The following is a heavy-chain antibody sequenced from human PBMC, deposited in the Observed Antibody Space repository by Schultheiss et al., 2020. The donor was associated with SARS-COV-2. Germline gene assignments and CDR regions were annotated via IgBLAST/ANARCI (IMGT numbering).Heavy chain of an antibody. V-gene: IGHV4-61*01. Sequence: SETLSLTCTVSGGSISSSSYYWSWIRQPPGKGLEWIGYIYYSGSTNYNPSLKSRVTISVDTSKNQFSLKLSSVTAADTAVYYCARDSRVGGWSTGYYYYYGMDVWGQGTTVTVSS. J-gene: IGHJ6*02. CDR1: GGSISSSSYY. CDR2: IYYSGST. CDR3: ARDSRVGGWSTGYYYYYGMDV. D-gene: IGHD3-16*01.